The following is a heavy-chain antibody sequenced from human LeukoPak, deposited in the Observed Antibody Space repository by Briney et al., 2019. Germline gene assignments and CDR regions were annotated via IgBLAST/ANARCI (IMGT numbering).Heavy chain of an antibody. CDR1: GGSLSGYY. D-gene: IGHD3-10*01. CDR3: ARGQTSGITMVRGAFGY. CDR2: INHSGST. V-gene: IGHV4-34*01. J-gene: IGHJ4*02. Sequence: SETLSLTCAVYGGSLSGYYWSWIRQPPGKGLEWIGEINHSGSTNYNPSLKSRVTISVDTSKNQFSLKLSSVTAADTAVYYCARGQTSGITMVRGAFGYWGQGTLVTVSS.